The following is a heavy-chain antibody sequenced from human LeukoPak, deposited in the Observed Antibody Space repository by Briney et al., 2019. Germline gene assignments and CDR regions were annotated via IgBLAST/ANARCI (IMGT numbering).Heavy chain of an antibody. J-gene: IGHJ6*02. Sequence: PGGSLRLSCAASGFTFSSYEMNWVRQAPGEGLEWVSYISSSGSTIYYADSVKGRFTISRDNAKNSLYLQMNSLRAEDTAVYYCARDHYGYCSSPSCYTTSYGMDVWGQGTTVTVSS. CDR2: ISSSGSTI. V-gene: IGHV3-48*03. D-gene: IGHD2-2*02. CDR3: ARDHYGYCSSPSCYTTSYGMDV. CDR1: GFTFSSYE.